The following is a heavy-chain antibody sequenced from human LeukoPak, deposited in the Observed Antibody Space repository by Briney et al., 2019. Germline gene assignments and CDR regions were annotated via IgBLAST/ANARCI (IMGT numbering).Heavy chain of an antibody. CDR2: ISYDGRIK. CDR3: ASLRGYSAYDLDY. CDR1: GFTFSNYA. Sequence: GGSLRLSCAASGFTFSNYAMHWVRQAPGKGLEWVAVISYDGRIKYHADSVKGRFTFSRDNSKNTLYLQMNSLRAEDTAIYYCASLRGYSAYDLDYWGQGTLVTVSS. V-gene: IGHV3-30*04. J-gene: IGHJ4*02. D-gene: IGHD5-12*01.